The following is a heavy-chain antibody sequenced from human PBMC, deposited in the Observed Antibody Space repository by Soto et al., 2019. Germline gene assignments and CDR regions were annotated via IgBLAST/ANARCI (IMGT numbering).Heavy chain of an antibody. V-gene: IGHV4-31*03. CDR1: GGSISSSGYY. CDR2: IDYSGTS. CDR3: ARDSDYYSSGSFDY. D-gene: IGHD3-10*01. Sequence: SETLSLTCTVSGGSISSSGYYWSWIRQRPGKGLEWIGNIDYSGTSYNNPSLKSRVTISVNTSKNQFSLNLRSVTAADTAVYYCARDSDYYSSGSFDYWGQGTLVTVSS. J-gene: IGHJ4*02.